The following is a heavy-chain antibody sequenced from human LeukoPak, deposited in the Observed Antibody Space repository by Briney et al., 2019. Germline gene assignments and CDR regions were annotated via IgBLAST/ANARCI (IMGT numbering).Heavy chain of an antibody. CDR3: ARDMDTAMVPGVFDY. D-gene: IGHD5-18*01. J-gene: IGHJ4*02. CDR2: IIPIFGTA. CDR1: GGTFSSYA. V-gene: IGHV1-69*05. Sequence: ASVKVSCKASGGTFSSYAISWVRQAPGQGLEWMGGIIPIFGTANYAQKFQGRVTITTAESTSTAYMELSSLRSEDTAVYYCARDMDTAMVPGVFDYWGQGTLVTVSS.